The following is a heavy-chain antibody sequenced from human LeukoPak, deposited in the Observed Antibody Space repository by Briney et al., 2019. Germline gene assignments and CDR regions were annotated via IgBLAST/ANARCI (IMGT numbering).Heavy chain of an antibody. CDR1: GFTFNNYA. V-gene: IGHV3-23*01. D-gene: IGHD2-8*01. J-gene: IGHJ4*02. CDR2: ISGSGGNT. Sequence: PGGSLRLSCAASGFTFNNYAMSWVRQAPGKGLEWVSGISGSGGNTYYADSVKGRFTSSRDNSKNTLYLQMNSLRAEATAIYYFAKPRAMYEENWGQGTLVTVSS. CDR3: AKPRAMYEEN.